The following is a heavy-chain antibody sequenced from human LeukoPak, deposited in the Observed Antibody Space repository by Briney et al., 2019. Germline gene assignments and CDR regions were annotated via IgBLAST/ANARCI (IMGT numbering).Heavy chain of an antibody. CDR3: ARGRNYYDSSGYWYYFDY. J-gene: IGHJ4*02. V-gene: IGHV4-4*07. D-gene: IGHD3-22*01. CDR2: IYNSGST. Sequence: SETLSLTCTVSGGSISSYYWSWIRQPAGKGLEWIGRIYNSGSTNYNTNYNPSLTSRVTMSVDTSKNQFSLKLSSVTAADTAVYYCARGRNYYDSSGYWYYFDYWGQGTLVTVSS. CDR1: GGSISSYY.